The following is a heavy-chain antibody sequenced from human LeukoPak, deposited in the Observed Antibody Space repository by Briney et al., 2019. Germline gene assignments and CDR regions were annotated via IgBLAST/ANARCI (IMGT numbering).Heavy chain of an antibody. V-gene: IGHV1-2*02. J-gene: IGHJ3*02. CDR3: ARVADYYDSSGYSPGAFDI. CDR1: GYTFTGYY. D-gene: IGHD3-22*01. CDR2: INPNSGGT. Sequence: GASVKVSCEASGYTFTGYYMRWVRQAPGQGLEWMGWINPNSGGTNYAQKFQGRVTMTRDTSISTAYMELSRLRSDDTAVYYCARVADYYDSSGYSPGAFDIWGQGTMVTVSS.